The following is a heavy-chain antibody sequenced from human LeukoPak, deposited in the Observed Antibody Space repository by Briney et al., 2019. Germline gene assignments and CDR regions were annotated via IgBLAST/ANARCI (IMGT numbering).Heavy chain of an antibody. CDR3: ATYFYGEYGSYYFDY. J-gene: IGHJ4*02. CDR1: GAFITNSHW. Sequence: KPSETLSLTCAVSGAFITNSHWWSWARQPPGKGLEWIGEIYLSGTTNYNPSLKSRVTMSVDKSKNQFSLKLSSVTAADTAVYYCATYFYGEYGSYYFDYWGQGTLVTVSS. CDR2: IYLSGTT. V-gene: IGHV4-4*02. D-gene: IGHD4-17*01.